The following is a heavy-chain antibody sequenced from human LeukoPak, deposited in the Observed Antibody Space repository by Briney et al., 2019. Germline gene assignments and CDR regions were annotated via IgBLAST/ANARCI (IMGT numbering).Heavy chain of an antibody. CDR1: GGTFSSYA. CDR2: IIPIFGTA. J-gene: IGHJ6*03. D-gene: IGHD6-19*01. V-gene: IGHV1-69*06. Sequence: GASVKVSCKASGGTFSSYAISWVRQAPGQGLEWMGGIIPIFGTANYAQKFQGRVTITADKSTSTAYMELSSLRSEDTAVYYCARAHSGSSGRYYYYYMDVWGKGTTVTVSS. CDR3: ARAHSGSSGRYYYYYMDV.